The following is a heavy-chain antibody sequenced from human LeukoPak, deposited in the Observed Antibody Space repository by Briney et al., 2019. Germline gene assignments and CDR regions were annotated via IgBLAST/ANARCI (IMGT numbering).Heavy chain of an antibody. J-gene: IGHJ4*02. CDR1: GITFRNYG. CDR2: IWHDGSKK. CDR3: ASVNYGSGSYYSDY. V-gene: IGHV3-33*03. Sequence: PGRSLRLSCAASGITFRNYGMHWVRQAPGKGLELVAVIWHDGSKKYYADSVKGRFTISRDNSRNTLYLQMNSLRAEDTAVYYCASVNYGSGSYYSDYWGQGTPVTVSS. D-gene: IGHD3-10*01.